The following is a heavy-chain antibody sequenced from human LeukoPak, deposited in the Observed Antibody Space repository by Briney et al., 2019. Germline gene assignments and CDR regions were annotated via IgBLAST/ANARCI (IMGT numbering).Heavy chain of an antibody. CDR3: ARDDSSLAPFDY. V-gene: IGHV3-33*01. J-gene: IGHJ4*02. CDR2: IWPDGSKK. CDR1: GFTLSNYG. D-gene: IGHD4-11*01. Sequence: GGSLRLSCAASGFTLSNYGFHWVRQAPGKGLEWVSVIWPDGSKKYYADSVKGRFTISRDNSKNTLYLQMNSLKVEDTAVYCCARDDSSLAPFDYWGQGTLVTVSS.